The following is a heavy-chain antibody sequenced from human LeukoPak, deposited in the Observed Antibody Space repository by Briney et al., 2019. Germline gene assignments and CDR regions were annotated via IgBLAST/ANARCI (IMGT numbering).Heavy chain of an antibody. CDR3: AREGRSYSSGWYCDY. D-gene: IGHD6-19*01. Sequence: IFYSGSTNYNPSLKSRVTISADTSKNQFSLKLSSVTAADTAVYYCAREGRSYSSGWYCDYWGQGTLVTVSS. CDR2: IFYSGST. V-gene: IGHV4-59*01. J-gene: IGHJ4*02.